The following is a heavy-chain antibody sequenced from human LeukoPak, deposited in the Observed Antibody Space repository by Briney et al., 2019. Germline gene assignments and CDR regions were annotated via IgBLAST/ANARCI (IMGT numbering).Heavy chain of an antibody. CDR2: IYNGGST. CDR1: GFTVSSNY. V-gene: IGHV3-53*05. D-gene: IGHD6-13*01. J-gene: IGHJ4*02. CDR3: AKDIGDSSRGYTIDY. Sequence: GGSLRLSCAASGFTVSSNYVSWVRQAPGKGLEWVSVIYNGGSTYYADSVKGRFTISRDNSKNSLYLQLNNLRREDTAFYYCAKDIGDSSRGYTIDYWGQGTLVTVSS.